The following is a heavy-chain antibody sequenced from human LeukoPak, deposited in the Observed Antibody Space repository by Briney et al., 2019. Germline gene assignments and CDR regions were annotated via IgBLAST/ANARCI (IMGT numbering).Heavy chain of an antibody. CDR2: ISYDGSNK. CDR1: GFTFSSYA. Sequence: GGSLRLSCAASGFTFSSYAMHWVRQAPGKGLEWVAVISYDGSNKYYADSVKGRFTISRDNSKNTLYLQMNSLRAEDTAVYYCAREFQYSSSWYTPGAFDIWGQGTMVTVSS. V-gene: IGHV3-30-3*01. D-gene: IGHD6-13*01. J-gene: IGHJ3*02. CDR3: AREFQYSSSWYTPGAFDI.